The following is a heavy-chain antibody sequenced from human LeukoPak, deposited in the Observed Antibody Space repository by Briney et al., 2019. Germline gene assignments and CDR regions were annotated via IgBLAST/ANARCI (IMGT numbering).Heavy chain of an antibody. CDR3: AGGWGPEDYYYYYYGMDV. J-gene: IGHJ6*02. CDR1: GFTFSSYA. Sequence: PGGSLRLSCAASGFTFSSYAMSWVRQAPGKGLEWVSAISGSGGSTYYADSVKGRFTISRDNSKNTLYLQMNSLRAEDTAVYYCAGGWGPEDYYYYYYGMDVWGQGTTVTVSS. D-gene: IGHD1-26*01. V-gene: IGHV3-23*01. CDR2: ISGSGGST.